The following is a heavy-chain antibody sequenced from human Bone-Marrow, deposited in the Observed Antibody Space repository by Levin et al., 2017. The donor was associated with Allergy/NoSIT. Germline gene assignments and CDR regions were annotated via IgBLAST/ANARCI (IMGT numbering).Heavy chain of an antibody. V-gene: IGHV3-74*01. Sequence: GESLKISCAASGFTFSSYWMHWVRQAPGKGLVWVSRINSDGSSTSYADSVKGRFTISRDNAKNTLYLQMNSLRAEDTAVYYCARCSMTTVVNVGGYFDLWGRGTLVTVSS. CDR3: ARCSMTTVVNVGGYFDL. CDR1: GFTFSSYW. D-gene: IGHD4-23*01. J-gene: IGHJ2*01. CDR2: INSDGSST.